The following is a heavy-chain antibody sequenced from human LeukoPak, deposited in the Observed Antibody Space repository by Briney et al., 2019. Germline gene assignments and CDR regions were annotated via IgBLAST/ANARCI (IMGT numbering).Heavy chain of an antibody. CDR3: ARHDGVRGTPWPEGFDP. CDR2: IYYSGST. D-gene: IGHD3-3*01. CDR1: GGSISSYY. Sequence: SETLSLTCTVSGGSISSYYWSWIRQPPGKGLEWIGYIYYSGSTNYNPSLKSRVTISVDTSKNQFSLKLSSVTAADTAVYYCARHDGVRGTPWPEGFDPWGQGTLVTVSS. J-gene: IGHJ5*02. V-gene: IGHV4-59*08.